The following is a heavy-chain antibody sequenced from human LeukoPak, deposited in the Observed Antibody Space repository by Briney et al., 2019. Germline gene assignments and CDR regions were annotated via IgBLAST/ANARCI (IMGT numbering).Heavy chain of an antibody. J-gene: IGHJ4*02. CDR3: AREGIAADGTAGSYFDY. V-gene: IGHV4-59*01. CDR2: IYYSGST. Sequence: RPSETLSLTCTVSGGSISSYYWSWIRQPPGKGLEWIGYIYYSGSTNYNPSLKSRVTISVDTSKNQFSLKLSSVTAADTAVYYCAREGIAADGTAGSYFDYWGQGTLVTVSS. CDR1: GGSISSYY. D-gene: IGHD6-13*01.